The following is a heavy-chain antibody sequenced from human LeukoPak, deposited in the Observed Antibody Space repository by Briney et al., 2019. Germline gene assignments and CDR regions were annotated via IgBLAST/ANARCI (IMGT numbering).Heavy chain of an antibody. D-gene: IGHD3-3*01. J-gene: IGHJ5*02. CDR1: GGSISSYY. CDR3: AAEAPSQTIFGQYNWFDP. V-gene: IGHV4-4*07. CDR2: IYTSGST. Sequence: SETLSLTCTVSGGSISSYYWSWIRQPAGKGLEWIGRIYTSGSTNYNPSLKSRVTMSVDTSKNQFSLKLSSVTAADTAVYYCAAEAPSQTIFGQYNWFDPWGQGTLVTVSS.